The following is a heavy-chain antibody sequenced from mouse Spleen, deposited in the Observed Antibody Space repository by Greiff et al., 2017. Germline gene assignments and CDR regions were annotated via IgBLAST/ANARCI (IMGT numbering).Heavy chain of an antibody. CDR2: ISYDGSN. V-gene: IGHV3-6*02. CDR1: GYSITSGYY. CDR3: ARGDYYGLYFDY. J-gene: IGHJ2*01. D-gene: IGHD1-2*01. Sequence: VQLKESGPGLVKPSQSLSLTCSVTGYSITSGYYWYWIRQFPGNKLEWMGYISYDGSNNYNPSLKNRISITRDTSKNQFFLKLNSVTTEDTATYYCARGDYYGLYFDYWGQGTTLTVSS.